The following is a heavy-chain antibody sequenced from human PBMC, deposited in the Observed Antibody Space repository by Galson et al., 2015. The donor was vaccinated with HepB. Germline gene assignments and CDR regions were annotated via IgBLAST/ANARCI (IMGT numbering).Heavy chain of an antibody. CDR1: GGTFSSYA. D-gene: IGHD2-2*02. Sequence: SVKVSCKASGGTFSSYAISWVRQAPGQGLEWMGGIIPIFGTANYAQKFQGRVTITADESTSTAYMELSSLRSEDTAVYYCARSVLVPAAIGYYYYMDVWGKGTTVTVSS. CDR3: ARSVLVPAAIGYYYYMDV. V-gene: IGHV1-69*13. J-gene: IGHJ6*03. CDR2: IIPIFGTA.